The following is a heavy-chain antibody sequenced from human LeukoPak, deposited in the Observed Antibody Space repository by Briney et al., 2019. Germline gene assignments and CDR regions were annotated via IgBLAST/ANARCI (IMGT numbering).Heavy chain of an antibody. Sequence: PSETLSLTCTVSGGSISSYYWSWIRQPPGKGLEWIGYIYHSGSTNYNPSLKSRVTISVDTSKNQFSLKLSSVTAADTAVYYCARKVVGATGRWYFDLWGRGTLVTVSS. CDR1: GGSISSYY. D-gene: IGHD1-26*01. CDR2: IYHSGST. V-gene: IGHV4-59*01. J-gene: IGHJ2*01. CDR3: ARKVVGATGRWYFDL.